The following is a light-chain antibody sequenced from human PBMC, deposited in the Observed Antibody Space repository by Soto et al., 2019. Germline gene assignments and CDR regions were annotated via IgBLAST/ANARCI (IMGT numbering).Light chain of an antibody. CDR3: QQYSDSVLT. CDR1: QTLTSNY. J-gene: IGKJ4*01. V-gene: IGKV3-20*01. CDR2: DAA. Sequence: EIVLTQSPATLSLSPGERATLSCRASQTLTSNYLAWYQQKPGQAPRLLIHDAASRATGIPDRFSGSGSGTDFTLTISRLEPEDFAVYYCQQYSDSVLTFGGGTKVEIK.